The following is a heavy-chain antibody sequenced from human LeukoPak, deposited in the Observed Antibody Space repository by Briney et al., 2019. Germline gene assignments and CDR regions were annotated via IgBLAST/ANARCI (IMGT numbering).Heavy chain of an antibody. CDR2: MSFDGFSK. V-gene: IGHV3-30*03. D-gene: IGHD3-22*01. CDR1: GFTLSSYW. CDR3: AREGHTSGYCGTFDV. J-gene: IGHJ3*01. Sequence: GGSLRLSCVASGFTLSSYWMSWVRQAPGKGLEWVSAMSFDGFSKYYADSLKGRLSISRDDSKNTVYLQMNSLRLEDTAVYYCAREGHTSGYCGTFDVWGQGTTVVVS.